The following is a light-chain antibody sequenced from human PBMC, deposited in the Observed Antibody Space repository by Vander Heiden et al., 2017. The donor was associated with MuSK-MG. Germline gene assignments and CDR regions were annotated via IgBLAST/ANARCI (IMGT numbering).Light chain of an antibody. Sequence: QSVLTQPPSASGTPGQRVTISCSGSSSNIGSNTVNWYQQLPGTAPKLLIYRNNQRPSGVPDRFSGSKSGTSASLAISGLQAEEEADYYCAAWDDSLNGLVFGGGTKLTVL. V-gene: IGLV1-44*01. CDR2: RNN. J-gene: IGLJ2*01. CDR1: SSNIGSNT. CDR3: AAWDDSLNGLV.